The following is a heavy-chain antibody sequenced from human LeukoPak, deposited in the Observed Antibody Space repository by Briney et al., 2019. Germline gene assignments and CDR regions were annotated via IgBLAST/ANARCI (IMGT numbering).Heavy chain of an antibody. Sequence: SGGSLRLSCAASGFTFNIYAMHWVRQAPGKGLEWVAVISYDGSNKYYADSVKGRFTISRDNSKNTLYLQMNSLRAEDTAVYYCARDDLLWFGDRDFSYYYGMDVWGQGTTVTVSS. V-gene: IGHV3-30-3*01. CDR3: ARDDLLWFGDRDFSYYYGMDV. CDR1: GFTFNIYA. CDR2: ISYDGSNK. D-gene: IGHD3-10*01. J-gene: IGHJ6*02.